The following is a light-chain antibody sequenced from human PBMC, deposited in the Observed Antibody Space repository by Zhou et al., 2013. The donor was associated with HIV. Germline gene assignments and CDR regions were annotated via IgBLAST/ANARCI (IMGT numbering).Light chain of an antibody. CDR1: QDISSY. V-gene: IGKV1-8*01. Sequence: AIRMTQSPSSISASTGDRVTITCRASQDISSYLAWYQKKPGKAPKLLIYAASTLQKGVPSRFSGSGSGADFTLTISRLDPEDFAAYYCQQYGTSPRSFGQGTNLEIK. CDR2: AAS. CDR3: QQYGTSPRS. J-gene: IGKJ2*04.